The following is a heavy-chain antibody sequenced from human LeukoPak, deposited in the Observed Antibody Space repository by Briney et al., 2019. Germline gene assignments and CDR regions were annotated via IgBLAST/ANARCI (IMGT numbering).Heavy chain of an antibody. D-gene: IGHD5-18*01. Sequence: GGSLRLTCAASGFTFSSYAMSWVRQAPGKGLEWVSAISGSGGSTYYADSVKGRFTISRDNSKNTLYLQMNSLRAEDTAVYYCARPRQLWFPVFDYWGQGTLVTVSS. J-gene: IGHJ4*02. CDR2: ISGSGGST. CDR1: GFTFSSYA. CDR3: ARPRQLWFPVFDY. V-gene: IGHV3-23*01.